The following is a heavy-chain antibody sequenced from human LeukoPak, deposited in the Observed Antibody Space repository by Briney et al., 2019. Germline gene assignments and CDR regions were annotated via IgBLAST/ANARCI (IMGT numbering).Heavy chain of an antibody. J-gene: IGHJ3*02. CDR1: GYTFTGYY. CDR2: IKPNSGGT. D-gene: IGHD3-10*01. Sequence: ASVKVSCKASGYTFTGYYMHWVRQAPGQGLEWMGWIKPNSGGTNYAQKFQGRVTMTRDTSISTAYVELSRLRSDDTAVYYCARVSGSSEAAFDIWGQGTMVTVSS. V-gene: IGHV1-2*02. CDR3: ARVSGSSEAAFDI.